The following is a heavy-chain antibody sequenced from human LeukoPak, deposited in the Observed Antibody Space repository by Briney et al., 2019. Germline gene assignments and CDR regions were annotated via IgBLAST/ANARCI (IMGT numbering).Heavy chain of an antibody. J-gene: IGHJ4*02. CDR3: AYTGYSSE. D-gene: IGHD2-2*02. CDR2: IYHSGST. V-gene: IGHV4-30-2*01. CDR1: GGSISSGGYY. Sequence: SETLSLTCTVSGGSISSGGYYWSWIRQPPGKGLEWIGYIYHSGSTYYNPSLKSRVTISVDRSKNQFSLKLSSVTAADTAVYYCAYTGYSSEWGQGTLVTVSS.